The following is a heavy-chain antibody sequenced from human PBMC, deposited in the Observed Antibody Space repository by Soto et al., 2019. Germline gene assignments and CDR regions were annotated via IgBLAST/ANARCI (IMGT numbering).Heavy chain of an antibody. CDR1: GFTFSSYG. V-gene: IGHV3-30*18. Sequence: QAQLVESGGGVVQPGRSLRLSCAASGFTFSSYGMHWVRQAPGKGLEWVAVISYDGSNKYYADSVKGRFTISRDNSKNTLYLQMNSLRAEDTAVYYCAKDPRLDILTGPFDYWGQGTLVTVSS. D-gene: IGHD3-9*01. J-gene: IGHJ4*02. CDR3: AKDPRLDILTGPFDY. CDR2: ISYDGSNK.